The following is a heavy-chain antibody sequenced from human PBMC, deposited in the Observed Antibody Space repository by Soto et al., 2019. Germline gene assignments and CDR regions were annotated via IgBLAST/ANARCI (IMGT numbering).Heavy chain of an antibody. CDR2: IYHSGST. Sequence: PSETLSLTCAVSGGSISSGGYSWSWIRQPPGKGLEWIGYIYHSGSTYYNPSLKSRVTISVDRSKNQFSLKLSSVTAADTAVYYCARGGAAAGNYYYYYGMDVWGQGTMVTVSS. CDR1: GGSISSGGYS. V-gene: IGHV4-30-2*01. D-gene: IGHD6-13*01. J-gene: IGHJ6*02. CDR3: ARGGAAAGNYYYYYGMDV.